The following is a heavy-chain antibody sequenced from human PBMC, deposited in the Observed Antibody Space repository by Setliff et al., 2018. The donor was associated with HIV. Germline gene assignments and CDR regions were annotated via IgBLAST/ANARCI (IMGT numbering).Heavy chain of an antibody. CDR1: RLTLSSNY. CDR2: IYPGGST. Sequence: PGGSLRLSCAASRLTLSSNYMTWVRQSPGKGLEWVSVIYPGGSTYYADSIKGRFIISRENSKNTLYLQMDSLRVEDTAVYFCARLTKLTASFPTDYLDPWGQGTLVT. CDR3: ARLTKLTASFPTDYLDP. D-gene: IGHD4-17*01. V-gene: IGHV3-66*02. J-gene: IGHJ5*02.